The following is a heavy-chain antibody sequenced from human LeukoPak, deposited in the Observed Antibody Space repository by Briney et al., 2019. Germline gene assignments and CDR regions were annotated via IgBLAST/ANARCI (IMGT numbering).Heavy chain of an antibody. V-gene: IGHV4-34*01. D-gene: IGHD2-2*01. CDR2: INHSGST. Sequence: SETLSLTCAVYGGSFSGYYWSWIRQPPGKGLEWIGEINHSGSTNYNPSLKSRVTISVDTSKNQFSLKLSSVTAADTAVYYCARRVCSSTSCPMLDYRGQGTLVTVSS. J-gene: IGHJ4*02. CDR3: ARRVCSSTSCPMLDY. CDR1: GGSFSGYY.